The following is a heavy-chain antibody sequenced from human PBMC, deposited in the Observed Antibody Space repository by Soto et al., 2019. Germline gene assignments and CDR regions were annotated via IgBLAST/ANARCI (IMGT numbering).Heavy chain of an antibody. CDR3: ARELDFYDSGTYYKSADWFGP. Sequence: TLSLTCGVHGGPISGYYWSWIRQSPGKGLEWIGETDHSGSTNYNPSLRSRVTMSVDTSKNQFSLKLSSVTAADTAVYYCARELDFYDSGTYYKSADWFGPWGQGTLVTVSS. V-gene: IGHV4-34*01. CDR2: TDHSGST. J-gene: IGHJ5*02. CDR1: GGPISGYY. D-gene: IGHD3-10*01.